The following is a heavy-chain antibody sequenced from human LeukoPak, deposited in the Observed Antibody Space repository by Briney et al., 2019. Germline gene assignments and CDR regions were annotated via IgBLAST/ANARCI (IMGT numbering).Heavy chain of an antibody. D-gene: IGHD3-22*01. Sequence: GGSLRLSCVVSGITLSNYGMSWVRQAPGKGLEWVAGISGSADGTYYADSVKGRFTISRDNSKNTLYLQLNNLRAEDTAVYFCAKRGVVIRVILVGFYKEAYYFDSWGQGALVTVSS. CDR1: GITLSNYG. CDR2: ISGSADGT. J-gene: IGHJ4*02. CDR3: AKRGVVIRVILVGFYKEAYYFDS. V-gene: IGHV3-23*01.